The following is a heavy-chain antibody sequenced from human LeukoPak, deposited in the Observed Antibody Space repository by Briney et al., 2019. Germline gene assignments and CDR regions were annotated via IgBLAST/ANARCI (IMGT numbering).Heavy chain of an antibody. CDR2: IYYSGST. Sequence: SETLSLTCTVSGGSISSSSYYWGWIRQPPGKGLEWIGSIYYSGSTYYNPSLKSRVTISVDTSKNQFSLKLSSVTAADTAVYYCARVTMIVVVNWFDPWGQGTLVTVSS. J-gene: IGHJ5*02. V-gene: IGHV4-39*01. CDR3: ARVTMIVVVNWFDP. D-gene: IGHD3-22*01. CDR1: GGSISSSSYY.